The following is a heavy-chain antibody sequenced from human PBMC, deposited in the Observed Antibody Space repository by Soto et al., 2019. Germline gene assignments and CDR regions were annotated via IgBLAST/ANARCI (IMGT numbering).Heavy chain of an antibody. CDR3: VRDLAHGYTGNV. CDR1: GAIVTSGENY. Sequence: SETLSLTCSVSGAIVTSGENYWSWVRQPPGKGLEWLGYIYDSGVTSYTPALKSRVTLSLDRPNNQVSLKLRSVTAADTAVYFCVRDLAHGYTGNVWGPGTLVTVSS. D-gene: IGHD5-18*01. V-gene: IGHV4-30-4*08. J-gene: IGHJ3*01. CDR2: IYDSGVT.